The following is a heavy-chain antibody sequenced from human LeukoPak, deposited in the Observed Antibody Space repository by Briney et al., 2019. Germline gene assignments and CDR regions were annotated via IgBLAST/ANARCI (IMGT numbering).Heavy chain of an antibody. V-gene: IGHV4-61*01. Sequence: SETLSLTCTVSGGSISGSSYYWSWIRQPPGKGLEWIGYIYYSGSTNYNPSLKSRVTISVDTSKNQFSLKLSSVTAADTAVYYCARDPRYCTNGVCYSNWYFDLWGRGTLVTVSS. CDR1: GGSISGSSYY. CDR3: ARDPRYCTNGVCYSNWYFDL. J-gene: IGHJ2*01. D-gene: IGHD2-8*01. CDR2: IYYSGST.